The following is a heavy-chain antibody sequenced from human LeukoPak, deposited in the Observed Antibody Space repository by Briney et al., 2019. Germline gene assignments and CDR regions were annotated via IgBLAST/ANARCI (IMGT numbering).Heavy chain of an antibody. CDR2: INQDGSEK. V-gene: IGHV3-7*01. J-gene: IGHJ4*02. CDR1: GLTFSNYW. CDR3: ARDQEYLRFSGDQEYLRFLD. D-gene: IGHD3-3*01. Sequence: PGGSLRLSCAASGLTFSNYWMSWVRQAPGKGLEWLANINQDGSEKYYVDSVKGRFTIFRDNAKNSLYLQMKSLRAEDTAVYYCARDQEYLRFSGDQEYLRFLDRDQGTLVTVSS.